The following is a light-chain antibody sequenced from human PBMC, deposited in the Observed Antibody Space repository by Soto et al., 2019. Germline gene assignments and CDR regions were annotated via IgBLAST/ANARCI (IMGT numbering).Light chain of an antibody. CDR1: QSVSSNY. Sequence: EIVLTQSPGTLSLSPGERATLSCRASQSVSSNYLAWYQQKPGQAPRLLIYGASSRATGIPDRFSGSGSGTDFTLTISRLEPEDFAVYYCQQYGIASPYTFGQGTKLEIK. J-gene: IGKJ2*01. V-gene: IGKV3-20*01. CDR3: QQYGIASPYT. CDR2: GAS.